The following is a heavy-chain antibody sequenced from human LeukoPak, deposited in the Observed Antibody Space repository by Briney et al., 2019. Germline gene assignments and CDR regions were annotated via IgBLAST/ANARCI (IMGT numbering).Heavy chain of an antibody. V-gene: IGHV1-69*13. CDR3: ARKASYSSSAYNPHYFDY. D-gene: IGHD6-6*01. CDR2: IIPIFGTA. Sequence: SVKVSCKASGGTFSSYAISWVRQAPGQGLEWMGGIIPIFGTANYAQKFQGRVTITADESTSTAYMELSSLRAEDTAFYYCARKASYSSSAYNPHYFDYWGQGALVTVSS. CDR1: GGTFSSYA. J-gene: IGHJ4*02.